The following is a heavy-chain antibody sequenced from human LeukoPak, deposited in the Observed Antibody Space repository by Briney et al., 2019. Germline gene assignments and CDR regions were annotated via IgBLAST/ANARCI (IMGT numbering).Heavy chain of an antibody. J-gene: IGHJ4*02. CDR2: IYHSGTT. Sequence: SETLSLTCTVSGDSMTRGGYYWSWVRQHPGKGLEWIGFIYHSGTTFYNPSLEGRAAISVDTSQNQFSLKLTSVTAADTAIYYCARAVDYRNYFDYWGQGTLVTVSS. D-gene: IGHD4-11*01. CDR3: ARAVDYRNYFDY. CDR1: GDSMTRGGYY. V-gene: IGHV4-31*03.